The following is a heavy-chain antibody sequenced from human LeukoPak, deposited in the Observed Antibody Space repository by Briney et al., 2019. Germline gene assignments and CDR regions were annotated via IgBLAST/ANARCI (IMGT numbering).Heavy chain of an antibody. D-gene: IGHD3-22*01. V-gene: IGHV4-59*01. CDR3: ARGGNYDSSFAEYFQH. CDR1: GGSISSYY. J-gene: IGHJ1*01. Sequence: PSETLSLTCTVSGGSISSYYWSWIRQPPGKGLEWIGYIYYSGGTNYNPSLKSRVTISVDTSKNQFSLKLSSVTAADTAVYYCARGGNYDSSFAEYFQHWGQGTLVTVSS. CDR2: IYYSGGT.